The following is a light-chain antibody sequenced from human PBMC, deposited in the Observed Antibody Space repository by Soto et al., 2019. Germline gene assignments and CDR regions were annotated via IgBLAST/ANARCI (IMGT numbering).Light chain of an antibody. Sequence: IVLTQSPGTLSLSPGEGATLSCRTSQSVSIRRLAWYQQRPGQAPRLLIYATSDRATGTPDRFSGSGSGEDFPLTITSLEPEDFAVYYCQQYGTSWTFGQGTKVEI. CDR3: QQYGTSWT. J-gene: IGKJ1*01. CDR2: ATS. V-gene: IGKV3-20*01. CDR1: QSVSIRR.